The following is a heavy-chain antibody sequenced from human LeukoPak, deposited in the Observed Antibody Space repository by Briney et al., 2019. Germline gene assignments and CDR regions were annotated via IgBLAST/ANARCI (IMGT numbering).Heavy chain of an antibody. Sequence: PSETLSLTCTVSGGSISSSSYYWGWIRQPPGKGLEWIGSIYYSGSTYYNPSLKSRVTISVDTSKNQFSLKLSSVTAADTAVYYCARHASAVVPHYDFWSAPAIGDAFDIWGQGTMVTVSS. D-gene: IGHD3-3*01. V-gene: IGHV4-39*01. CDR3: ARHASAVVPHYDFWSAPAIGDAFDI. CDR1: GGSISSSSYY. CDR2: IYYSGST. J-gene: IGHJ3*02.